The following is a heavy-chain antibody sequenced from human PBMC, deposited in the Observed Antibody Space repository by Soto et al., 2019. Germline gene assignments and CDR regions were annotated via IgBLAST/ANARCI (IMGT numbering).Heavy chain of an antibody. CDR3: ADGLTDYYGSGSYHS. CDR1: GFSLSTSGVG. D-gene: IGHD3-10*01. Sequence: QITLKESGPTLVKPTQTLTLTCTFSGFSLSTSGVGVGWIRQPPGKALEWLALIYWDDDKRYSPSLKCRLTNYKDNSKNRAVLTTAILDPAYTATDDCADGLTDYYGSGSYHSWAQGMLFSVSS. V-gene: IGHV2-5*02. CDR2: IYWDDDK. J-gene: IGHJ1*01.